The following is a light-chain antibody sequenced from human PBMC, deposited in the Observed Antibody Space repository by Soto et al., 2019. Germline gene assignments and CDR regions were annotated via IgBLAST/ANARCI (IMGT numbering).Light chain of an antibody. CDR1: NIGSKS. J-gene: IGLJ2*01. V-gene: IGLV3-21*02. CDR2: DDS. CDR3: QVWDSSSDQPVV. Sequence: SYELTQSPSVTVAPGQTARITCGGNNIGSKSVHWYQQKPGQAPLLVVYDDSDRPSGIPERFSGSNSGNTATLTISRVEAGDEADYSCQVWDSSSDQPVVFGGGTKLTVL.